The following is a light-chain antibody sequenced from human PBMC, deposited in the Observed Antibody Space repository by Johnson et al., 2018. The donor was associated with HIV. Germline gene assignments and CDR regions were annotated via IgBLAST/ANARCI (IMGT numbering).Light chain of an antibody. J-gene: IGLJ1*01. CDR1: SSNIGNYA. CDR3: GTVDSSLSAGV. Sequence: QAVLTQPPSVSAAPGQKVTISCSGSSSNIGNYAVSWYQQLPGTAPKLLIYENNKRPSGIPDRFSGSKSGTSATLGITGLQTGDEADYYCGTVDSSLSAGVFGTGTKVTVL. CDR2: ENN. V-gene: IGLV1-51*02.